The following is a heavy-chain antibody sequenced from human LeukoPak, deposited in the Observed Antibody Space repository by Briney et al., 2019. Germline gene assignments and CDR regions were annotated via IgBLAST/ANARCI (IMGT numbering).Heavy chain of an antibody. CDR2: IRYDGSNK. V-gene: IGHV3-30*02. D-gene: IGHD4-11*01. CDR3: AKEDYSNYGPYFDY. Sequence: GGSLRLSCAASGFTFSSYGMHWVRQAPGKGLEWVAFIRYDGSNKYYADSVKGRFTISRDNSKNTLYLQMNSLRAEDTAVYYCAKEDYSNYGPYFDYWGQGTLVTVSS. CDR1: GFTFSSYG. J-gene: IGHJ4*02.